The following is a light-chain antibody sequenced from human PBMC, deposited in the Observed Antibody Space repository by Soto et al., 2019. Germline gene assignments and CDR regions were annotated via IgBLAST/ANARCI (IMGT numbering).Light chain of an antibody. CDR1: SSNIGTNY. V-gene: IGLV1-47*01. CDR3: AAWDDSLSGPL. Sequence: QSVLTQSPSASGTPGQRVTISCSGTSSNIGTNYVYWYQQLPGTAPNVLIYSNDNRPSAVPDRFSCSKSGTSASLAISARRSEEEADYYCAAWDDSLSGPLFGGGTKVTVL. J-gene: IGLJ2*01. CDR2: SND.